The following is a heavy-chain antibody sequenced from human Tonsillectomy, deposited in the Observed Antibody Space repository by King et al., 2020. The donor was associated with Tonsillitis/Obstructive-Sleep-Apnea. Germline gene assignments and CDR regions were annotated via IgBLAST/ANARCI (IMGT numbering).Heavy chain of an antibody. V-gene: IGHV1-2*02. J-gene: IGHJ4*02. Sequence: QLVQSGAEVKKPGASVKVSCKASGYTFTGYYMHWVRQAPGQGLEWMGWINPNSGGTNYAQKFQGRVTMTRDTSISTAYMELSRLRSDDTAVYYCARDVGSGSSGYEVGYWGQGTLVTVSS. CDR3: ARDVGSGSSGYEVGY. CDR2: INPNSGGT. D-gene: IGHD3-22*01. CDR1: GYTFTGYY.